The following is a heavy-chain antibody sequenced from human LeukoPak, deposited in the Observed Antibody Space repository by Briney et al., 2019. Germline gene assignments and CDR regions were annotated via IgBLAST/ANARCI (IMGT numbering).Heavy chain of an antibody. CDR2: TYCRSKWNN. Sequence: SQTLSLTCAVSGDSVSSNSAARNWIRQSPSRGLEWLGRTYCRSKWNNDYAVSVKSRITINPDTSKNQFSLQLNSVTPEDTAIYYCTRSIHSNYFDYWGQGTLVTVSS. D-gene: IGHD2/OR15-2a*01. CDR1: GDSVSSNSAA. CDR3: TRSIHSNYFDY. J-gene: IGHJ4*02. V-gene: IGHV6-1*01.